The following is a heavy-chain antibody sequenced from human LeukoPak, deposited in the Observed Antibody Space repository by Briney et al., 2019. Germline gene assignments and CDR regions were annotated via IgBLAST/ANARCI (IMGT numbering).Heavy chain of an antibody. CDR1: GFTFSSYA. D-gene: IGHD6-13*01. V-gene: IGHV3-23*01. Sequence: GGSLRLSCAASGFTFSSYAMSWVRQAPGKGLEWGSAISGSGGTTYYADSVKGRFPISRDNSKNTLYLQMNRLRAEDTAVYYCAKDHDSSSWRDNWFDPWGQGTLVTVSS. J-gene: IGHJ5*02. CDR2: ISGSGGTT. CDR3: AKDHDSSSWRDNWFDP.